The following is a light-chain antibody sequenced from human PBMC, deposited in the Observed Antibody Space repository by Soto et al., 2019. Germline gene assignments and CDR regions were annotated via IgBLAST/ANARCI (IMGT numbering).Light chain of an antibody. CDR3: QHCNDYSWT. V-gene: IGKV1-5*03. J-gene: IGKJ1*01. Sequence: DIHMTQSPSTLSASVGDRVTITCRASQSISSWLAWYQQKPGKAPNLLIYKTSNLESGVPSRFSGSGSGTEFTLTISSLHLDDFASYYCQHCNDYSWTFGQGTKVEIK. CDR2: KTS. CDR1: QSISSW.